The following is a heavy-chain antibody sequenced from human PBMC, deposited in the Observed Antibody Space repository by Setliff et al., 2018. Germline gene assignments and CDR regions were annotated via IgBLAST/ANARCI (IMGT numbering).Heavy chain of an antibody. CDR2: IGPYTGKT. J-gene: IGHJ4*02. Sequence: GASVKVSCKASGYTFIDYGVSWMRQAPGQGLEWVGWIGPYTGKTYLAPKFQDRVTLTADTSTTTAYLQLTNLRSDDTAIYFCSRLVRFCTRTSCQRLSGDEYWGQGALVTVSS. CDR1: GYTFIDYG. V-gene: IGHV1-18*01. D-gene: IGHD2-2*01. CDR3: SRLVRFCTRTSCQRLSGDEY.